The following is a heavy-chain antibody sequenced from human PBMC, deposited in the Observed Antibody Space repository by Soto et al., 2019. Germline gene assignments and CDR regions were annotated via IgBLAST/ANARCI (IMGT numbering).Heavy chain of an antibody. D-gene: IGHD3-10*01. Sequence: SETLSLTCAVYGGSFSGYYWSWIRQPPGKGLEWIGEINHSGSTNYNPSLKSRVTISVDTSKNQFSLKLSSVTAADTAVYYCARGFISGTMVRGVLTGDYYCGMDVWGQGTTVT. CDR2: INHSGST. V-gene: IGHV4-34*01. CDR1: GGSFSGYY. J-gene: IGHJ6*02. CDR3: ARGFISGTMVRGVLTGDYYCGMDV.